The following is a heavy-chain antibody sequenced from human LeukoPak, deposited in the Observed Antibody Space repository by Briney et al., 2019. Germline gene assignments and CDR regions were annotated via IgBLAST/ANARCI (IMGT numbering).Heavy chain of an antibody. Sequence: GGSLRLSCAASGFSLSDYYMSWIRQAPGKGLEWVADISESGAGKFYADSVKGRFTISRDNVKKSLYLQMSTLRAEDTAVYYCASRSYTNHFFDYWGQGTLVTVSS. V-gene: IGHV3-11*01. J-gene: IGHJ4*02. CDR1: GFSLSDYY. CDR3: ASRSYTNHFFDY. D-gene: IGHD1-1*01. CDR2: ISESGAGK.